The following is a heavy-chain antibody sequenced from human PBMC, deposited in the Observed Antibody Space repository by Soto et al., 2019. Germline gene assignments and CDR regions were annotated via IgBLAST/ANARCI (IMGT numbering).Heavy chain of an antibody. Sequence: QVQLGQSGAEVKKPGSSVKVSCKASGDTFSSYAINWVRQAPGQGLEWMGGIIPIFGTANYAQKFQGRVTITADESTSTAYMELSSLTSEDTAVYYCARLDYGGNSRNFDYWGQGTLVTVSS. V-gene: IGHV1-69*12. CDR1: GDTFSSYA. CDR2: IIPIFGTA. J-gene: IGHJ4*02. CDR3: ARLDYGGNSRNFDY. D-gene: IGHD4-17*01.